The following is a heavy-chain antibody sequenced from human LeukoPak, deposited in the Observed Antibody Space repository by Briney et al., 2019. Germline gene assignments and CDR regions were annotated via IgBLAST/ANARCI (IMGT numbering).Heavy chain of an antibody. Sequence: PSETLSLTCTVSGGSISSSSHYWGWIRQPPGKGLEWIGSIYYSGSTYYNPSLKSRVTISVDSSKNQFSLKLSSVTAADTAVYYCARPYYDILTGYRGFDYWGQGTLVTVSS. CDR3: ARPYYDILTGYRGFDY. CDR1: GGSISSSSHY. V-gene: IGHV4-39*01. D-gene: IGHD3-9*01. J-gene: IGHJ4*02. CDR2: IYYSGST.